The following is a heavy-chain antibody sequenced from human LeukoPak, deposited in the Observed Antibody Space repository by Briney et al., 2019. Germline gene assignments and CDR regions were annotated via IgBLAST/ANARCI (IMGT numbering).Heavy chain of an antibody. CDR1: GFTFRSYG. Sequence: GGSLTLPCAASGFTFRSYGMSWVRKAPGKGLEWFSGISGSGGSTYYADYVRGRFTISSDNTKNKLYLQIKSVRAADMAVYYCAKGQRGLLWFGELFYYFDYWGQGTLVTVSS. D-gene: IGHD3-10*01. CDR3: AKGQRGLLWFGELFYYFDY. J-gene: IGHJ4*02. V-gene: IGHV3-23*01. CDR2: ISGSGGST.